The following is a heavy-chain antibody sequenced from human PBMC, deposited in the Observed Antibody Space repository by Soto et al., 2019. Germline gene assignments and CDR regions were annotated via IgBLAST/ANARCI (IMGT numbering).Heavy chain of an antibody. CDR3: AKQSKCSSTICYSGDSTCPLDC. CDR1: GFMFNNYA. Sequence: GGSLRLSCAASGFMFNNYAMSWVRQAPGKGLEWVSTVSVSGGTTYYADSLKGRFTISRDNSKKTVYLQMNSLRAEDTAIYYCAKQSKCSSTICYSGDSTCPLDCWGHGTLVTVSS. CDR2: VSVSGGTT. D-gene: IGHD2-2*02. V-gene: IGHV3-23*01. J-gene: IGHJ4*01.